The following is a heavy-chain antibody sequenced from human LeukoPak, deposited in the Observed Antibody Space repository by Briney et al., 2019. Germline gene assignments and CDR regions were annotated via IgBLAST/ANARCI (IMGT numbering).Heavy chain of an antibody. CDR3: AKDPSRMGYYDFWSGSNDY. Sequence: GGSLRLSCAASGFTFSGYAMSWVRQAPGKGLEWVSAISGSGGSTYYADSVKGRFTISRDNSKNTLYLQMNSLRAEDTAVYYCAKDPSRMGYYDFWSGSNDYWGQGTLVTVSS. V-gene: IGHV3-23*01. D-gene: IGHD3-3*01. CDR2: ISGSGGST. J-gene: IGHJ4*02. CDR1: GFTFSGYA.